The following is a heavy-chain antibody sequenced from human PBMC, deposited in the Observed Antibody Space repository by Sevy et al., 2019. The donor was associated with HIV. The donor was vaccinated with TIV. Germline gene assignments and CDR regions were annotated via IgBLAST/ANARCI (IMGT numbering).Heavy chain of an antibody. J-gene: IGHJ6*02. V-gene: IGHV3-7*03. D-gene: IGHD2-2*01. Sequence: GGSLRLSCAASGFTFSNYWMSWVRQAPGKGLEWVANIKKDGSEKDYVNSVKGRFTISRDNAKNSLFLQMNSLRAEDTALYYCARDCSSTSCLWGLDVWGQGTTVTVSS. CDR2: IKKDGSEK. CDR1: GFTFSNYW. CDR3: ARDCSSTSCLWGLDV.